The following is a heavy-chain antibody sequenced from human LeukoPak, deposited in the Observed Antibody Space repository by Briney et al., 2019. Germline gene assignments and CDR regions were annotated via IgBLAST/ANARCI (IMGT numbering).Heavy chain of an antibody. CDR2: INPRGGST. V-gene: IGHV1-46*01. Sequence: ASVKVSCKASGYTFTSFYMHWVRQAPGQGLEWMGVINPRGGSTTSAQKFQGRVTLTRDTSTTTVYMELSSLRSEDTAVYYCARDYHGSGSLTTFDYWGQGTLVTVSS. CDR3: ARDYHGSGSLTTFDY. J-gene: IGHJ4*02. D-gene: IGHD3-10*01. CDR1: GYTFTSFY.